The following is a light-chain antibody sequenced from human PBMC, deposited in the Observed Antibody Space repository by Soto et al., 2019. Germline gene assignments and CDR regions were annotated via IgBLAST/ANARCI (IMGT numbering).Light chain of an antibody. J-gene: IGKJ1*01. Sequence: EIVMTQSPATLSVSPGERATLSCRASQSVSSNLAWYQQKPGQAPRLLIYCASTRATGIPARFSGSGSGTEFTLTISSLQSEDFAVDYCQQYNNWPPWTFGQGTKVEIK. CDR2: CAS. CDR3: QQYNNWPPWT. CDR1: QSVSSN. V-gene: IGKV3-15*01.